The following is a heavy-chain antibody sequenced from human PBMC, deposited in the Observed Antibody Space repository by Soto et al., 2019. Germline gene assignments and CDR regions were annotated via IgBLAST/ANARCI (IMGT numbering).Heavy chain of an antibody. CDR2: ISYDGSNK. CDR3: AREWQWLVRGMDV. V-gene: IGHV3-30-3*01. J-gene: IGHJ6*02. D-gene: IGHD6-19*01. CDR1: GFTFSSYA. Sequence: QVQLVESGGGVVQPGRSLRLSCAASGFTFSSYAMHWVRQAPGKGLEWVAVISYDGSNKYYADSVKGRFTISRDNSKNTLYLQMNSLRAEDTAVYYCAREWQWLVRGMDVWAKGPRSPSP.